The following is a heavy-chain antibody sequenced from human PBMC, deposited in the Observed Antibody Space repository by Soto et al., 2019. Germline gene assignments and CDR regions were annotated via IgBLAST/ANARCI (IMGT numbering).Heavy chain of an antibody. J-gene: IGHJ4*02. CDR2: ISYDGSNK. CDR1: GFTFSSYG. V-gene: IGHV3-30*18. CDR3: AEDPPEYCSGGSCYSDYFDY. D-gene: IGHD2-15*01. Sequence: QVPLVESGGGVVQPGRSLRLSCAASGFTFSSYGMHWVRQAPGKGLEWVAVISYDGSNKYYADSVKGRFTISRDKSKNTLYLQMNSLRAEDTAVYYCAEDPPEYCSGGSCYSDYFDYWGQGTLVTVSS.